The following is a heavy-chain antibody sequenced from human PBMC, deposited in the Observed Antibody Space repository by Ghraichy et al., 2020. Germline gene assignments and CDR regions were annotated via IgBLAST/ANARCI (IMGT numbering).Heavy chain of an antibody. D-gene: IGHD2-15*01. CDR3: ARRGGYCSGGSCYYYYYYMDV. Sequence: GGSLRLSCAASGFTFSSYWMHWVRQAPGKGLVWVSRINSDGSSTSYADSVKGRFTISRDNAKNTLYLQMNSLRAEDTAVYYCARRGGYCSGGSCYYYYYYMDVWGKGTTVTVSS. J-gene: IGHJ6*03. V-gene: IGHV3-74*01. CDR2: INSDGSST. CDR1: GFTFSSYW.